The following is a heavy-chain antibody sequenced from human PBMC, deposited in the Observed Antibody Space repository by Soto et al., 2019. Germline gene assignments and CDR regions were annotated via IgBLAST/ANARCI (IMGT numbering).Heavy chain of an antibody. J-gene: IGHJ4*02. D-gene: IGHD7-27*01. CDR3: ARQFAIQTSGAFDY. V-gene: IGHV4-39*01. CDR2: IYYSGST. CDR1: GGSISSSSYY. Sequence: QLQLQESGPGLVKPSETLSLTCTVSGGSISSSSYYWGWIRQPPGKGLEWIGSIYYSGSTYYNPSLKSRGTLSVDTSKNQFSLKLSSVTAADTAVYYCARQFAIQTSGAFDYWGQGTLVTVSS.